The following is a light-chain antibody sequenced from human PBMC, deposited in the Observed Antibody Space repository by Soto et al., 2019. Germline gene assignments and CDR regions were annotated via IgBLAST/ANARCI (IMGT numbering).Light chain of an antibody. CDR3: QSYDSSLSGWV. V-gene: IGLV1-40*01. CDR1: SSNIGAGYD. J-gene: IGLJ3*02. CDR2: VNS. Sequence: QSVLTQPPSVSGAPGQRVTISCTGSSSNIGAGYDVHWYQQLPGTAPKLLIDVNSNRPSGVPDRFSGSKSGTSASLAITGLQAEDEADYYCQSYDSSLSGWVFGGGTKLTVL.